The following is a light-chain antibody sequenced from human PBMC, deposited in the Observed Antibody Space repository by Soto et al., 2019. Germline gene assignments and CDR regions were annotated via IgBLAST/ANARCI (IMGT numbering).Light chain of an antibody. Sequence: EIVLTQSPGTLSLSPGDRATLSCRASQSVNSNYLAWYQRKPGQAPRLLIYGASNRTTDIPYRFSASGSGTEFTLTITILEAEDFAVYYCQQYDSTPPTFGQGTKVEVK. V-gene: IGKV3-20*01. CDR3: QQYDSTPPT. CDR2: GAS. CDR1: QSVNSNY. J-gene: IGKJ1*01.